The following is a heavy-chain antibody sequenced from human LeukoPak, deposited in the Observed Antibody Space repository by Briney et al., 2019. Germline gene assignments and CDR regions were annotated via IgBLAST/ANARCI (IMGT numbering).Heavy chain of an antibody. CDR2: IYYSGST. CDR1: GGSISSYY. V-gene: IGHV4-59*08. Sequence: SETLSLTCTVSGGSISSYYWSWVRQPPGKGLEWIGYIYYSGSTDYNPSLKSRVTISVDTSKNQFSLKLSSVTAADTAVYYCARHDDYGRAFDIWGQGTTVTVSS. J-gene: IGHJ3*02. D-gene: IGHD4-17*01. CDR3: ARHDDYGRAFDI.